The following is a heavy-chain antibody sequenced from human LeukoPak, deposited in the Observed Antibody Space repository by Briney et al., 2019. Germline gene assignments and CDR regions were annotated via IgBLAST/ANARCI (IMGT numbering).Heavy chain of an antibody. Sequence: GGSLRLSCAASGFTFSSYAMHWVRQAPGKGLEWVAVISYDGSNKYYADSVKGRFTISRDNSKNTLYLQMNSLRAEDTAVYYCARDPDSGSYCDYWGQGTLVTVSS. CDR1: GFTFSSYA. D-gene: IGHD1-26*01. CDR3: ARDPDSGSYCDY. V-gene: IGHV3-30*04. CDR2: ISYDGSNK. J-gene: IGHJ4*02.